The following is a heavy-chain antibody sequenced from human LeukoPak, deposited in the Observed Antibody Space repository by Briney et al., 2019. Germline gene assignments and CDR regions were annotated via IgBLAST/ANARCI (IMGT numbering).Heavy chain of an antibody. CDR1: GFTFDDYA. J-gene: IGHJ4*02. Sequence: PGGSLRLSCAASGFTFDDYAMHWVRQAPGKGLEWVSGISWNSGSIGYADSVKGRFTISRGNSKNTLYLQMNSLRAEDTAVYYCAKGNYYGSWGQGTLVTVSS. V-gene: IGHV3-9*01. D-gene: IGHD3-10*01. CDR3: AKGNYYGS. CDR2: ISWNSGSI.